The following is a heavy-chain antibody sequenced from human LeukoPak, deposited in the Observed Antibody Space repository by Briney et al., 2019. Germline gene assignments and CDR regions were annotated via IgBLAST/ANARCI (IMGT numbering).Heavy chain of an antibody. CDR2: MYYSGST. D-gene: IGHD5-24*01. CDR3: ARHFDRDGYKSNAFDI. J-gene: IGHJ3*02. V-gene: IGHV4-39*01. CDR1: GGSFSSSSHY. Sequence: SETLSLTCTVSGGSFSSSSHYWGWVRQPPGRGLEWIGSMYYSGSTYYNASLRSRVTISVDTSRDQFSLKLSPVTAADTAVYYCARHFDRDGYKSNAFDIWGQGTMVTVPS.